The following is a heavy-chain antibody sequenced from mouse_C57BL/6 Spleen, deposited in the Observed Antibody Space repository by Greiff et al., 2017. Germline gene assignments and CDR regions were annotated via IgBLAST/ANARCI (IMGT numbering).Heavy chain of an antibody. CDR1: GYAFSSYW. CDR3: AREKKPILWNYAMDY. Sequence: VQVVESGAELVKPGASVKISCKASGYAFSSYWMNWVKQRPGKGLEWIGQIYPGDGDTNYNGKFKGKATLTADKSSSTAYMQLSSLTSEDSAVYFCAREKKPILWNYAMDYWGQGTSVTVSS. V-gene: IGHV1-80*01. J-gene: IGHJ4*01. D-gene: IGHD5-1-1*01. CDR2: IYPGDGDT.